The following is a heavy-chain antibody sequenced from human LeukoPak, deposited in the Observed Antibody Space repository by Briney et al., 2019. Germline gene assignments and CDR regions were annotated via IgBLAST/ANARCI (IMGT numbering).Heavy chain of an antibody. CDR2: IIPIFGTA. J-gene: IGHJ4*02. CDR1: GGTFSSYA. V-gene: IGHV1-69*05. CDR3: AREELWPRGPPDY. D-gene: IGHD2-21*01. Sequence: ASVKVSCKASGGTFSSYAISWVRQAPGQGLEWMGGIIPIFGTANYAQKFQCRVTITTDESTSTAYMELSSLRSEDTAVYYCAREELWPRGPPDYWGQGTLVTVSS.